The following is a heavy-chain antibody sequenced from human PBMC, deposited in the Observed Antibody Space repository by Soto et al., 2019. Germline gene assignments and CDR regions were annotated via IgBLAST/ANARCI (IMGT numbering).Heavy chain of an antibody. CDR3: ARVSAAGTRWFDS. Sequence: QVQLQESGPGLVQPSQTLSLTCTVSGASISSGGFYWSWIRQFPGKGLEWIGYIDYRGRPFYNPSLKSRATISRDTSKSQFSLNVNSVTAADTAVFYCARVSAAGTRWFDSWGQGTLVTVSS. CDR1: GASISSGGFY. J-gene: IGHJ5*01. D-gene: IGHD6-13*01. CDR2: IDYRGRP. V-gene: IGHV4-31*03.